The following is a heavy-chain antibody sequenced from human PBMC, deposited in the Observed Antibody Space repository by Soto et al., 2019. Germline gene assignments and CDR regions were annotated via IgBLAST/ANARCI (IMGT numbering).Heavy chain of an antibody. CDR1: GVTFSSYP. J-gene: IGHJ4*02. D-gene: IGHD6-6*01. V-gene: IGHV1-69*01. CDR3: ARLWDSSHGFNFDY. Sequence: QVQLVQSGAEVKKPGSSVKVSCKASGVTFSSYPISWVRQAPGQGLEWMGGIIPITGTVQYAQKFQGRLTVTADESTTTGYMEVISLGSEDTAVYYCARLWDSSHGFNFDYWGQGTLVTVSS. CDR2: IIPITGTV.